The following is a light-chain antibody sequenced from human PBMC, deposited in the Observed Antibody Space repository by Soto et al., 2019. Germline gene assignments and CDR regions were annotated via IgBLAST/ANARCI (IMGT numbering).Light chain of an antibody. V-gene: IGLV1-40*01. Sequence: ALTQPPSVSGAPGQWVNISCTGRSSNIGAGYDVHWYQQLPGTAPKLLIYGNSNRPSGVPDRFSGSKSGTSASLAITGLQAEDEADYSCQSYDSSLSGSEVFGTGTKVTVL. CDR2: GNS. CDR1: SSNIGAGYD. J-gene: IGLJ1*01. CDR3: QSYDSSLSGSEV.